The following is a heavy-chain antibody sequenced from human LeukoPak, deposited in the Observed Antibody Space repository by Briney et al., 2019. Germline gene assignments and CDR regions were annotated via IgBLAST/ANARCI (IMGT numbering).Heavy chain of an antibody. V-gene: IGHV4-61*01. CDR2: IYYSGST. CDR3: ARVGYYGSGSYYGFLDY. J-gene: IGHJ4*02. CDR1: GGSVSSGSYY. D-gene: IGHD3-10*01. Sequence: SETLSPTCTVSGGSVSSGSYYWSWIRRPPGKGLEWIGYIYYSGSTNYNPSLKSRVTISVDTSKNQFSLKLSSVTAADTAVYYCARVGYYGSGSYYGFLDYWGQGTLVTVSS.